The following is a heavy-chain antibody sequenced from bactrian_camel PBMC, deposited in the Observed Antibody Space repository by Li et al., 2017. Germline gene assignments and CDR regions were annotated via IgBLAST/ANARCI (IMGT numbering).Heavy chain of an antibody. CDR1: GYTYSSYC. V-gene: IGHV3S53*01. Sequence: QVQLVESGGGSVQAGGSLRLSCAASGYTYSSYCMGWFRQAPGKEREGVASVDQRGRSTLAHSLEGRFTISRDNAKNAVYLQMNDLEVGDTARYICAAVLPVDGLTTGSMCTRFEFNRWGQGTQVTVS. J-gene: IGHJ4*01. D-gene: IGHD6*01. CDR3: AAVLPVDGLTTGSMCTRFEFNR. CDR2: VDQRGRS.